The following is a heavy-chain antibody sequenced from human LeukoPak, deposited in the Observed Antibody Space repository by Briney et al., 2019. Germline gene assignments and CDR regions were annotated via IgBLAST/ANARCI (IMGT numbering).Heavy chain of an antibody. CDR2: ISGSGGST. CDR3: AKDLIVVVVAATDY. V-gene: IGHV3-23*01. D-gene: IGHD2-15*01. Sequence: GGSLRLSCAASGFTFSSYAMSWVRQAPGKGLEWVSAISGSGGSTYYADSVKGRFTISRDNSKNTLYLQMNSLRAEDTAVYYCAKDLIVVVVAATDYWGQGTLVTVSS. CDR1: GFTFSSYA. J-gene: IGHJ4*02.